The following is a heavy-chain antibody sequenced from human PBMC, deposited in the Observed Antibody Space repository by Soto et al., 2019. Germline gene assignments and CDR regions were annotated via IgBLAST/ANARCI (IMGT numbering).Heavy chain of an antibody. CDR2: FDPEDGET. J-gene: IGHJ6*02. V-gene: IGHV1-24*01. CDR1: GYTLTELS. D-gene: IGHD2-2*01. Sequence: AASVKVSCKVSGYTLTELSMHWVRQAPGKGLEWMGGFDPEDGETIYAQKFQGRVTMTEDTSTDTAYMELSSLRSEDTAVYYCATTTMGVVPAAMPYYYYYGMDVWGQGTTVTVSS. CDR3: ATTTMGVVPAAMPYYYYYGMDV.